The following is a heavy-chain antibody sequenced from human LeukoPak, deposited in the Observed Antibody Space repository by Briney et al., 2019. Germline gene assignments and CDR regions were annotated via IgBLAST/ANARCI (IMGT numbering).Heavy chain of an antibody. V-gene: IGHV3-23*01. J-gene: IGHJ4*01. CDR2: VSNSGGVT. CDR1: GFTFFNYA. Sequence: PGGSLRLSCAASGFTFFNYALIWVRQAPGKGLEWVSGVSNSGGVTYYADSVKGRFTISRDNSEHTVHLQMNSLRVGDTAIYFCARIGHDLYQTFDSWGHGTLITVSS. D-gene: IGHD3-16*01. CDR3: ARIGHDLYQTFDS.